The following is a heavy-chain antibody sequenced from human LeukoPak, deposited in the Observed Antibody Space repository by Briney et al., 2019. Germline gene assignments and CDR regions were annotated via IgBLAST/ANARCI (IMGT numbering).Heavy chain of an antibody. Sequence: SETLSLTCTVSGGSISSYYWSWIRQPPGKGLEWIGYIYYSGSTNYNPSLQSRVTMSVDTSKNQFSLKLSSVTAADTAVYYCARLYSGNGSFDYWGQGTLVTVSS. CDR3: ARLYSGNGSFDY. CDR2: IYYSGST. CDR1: GGSISSYY. J-gene: IGHJ4*02. V-gene: IGHV4-59*08. D-gene: IGHD4-11*01.